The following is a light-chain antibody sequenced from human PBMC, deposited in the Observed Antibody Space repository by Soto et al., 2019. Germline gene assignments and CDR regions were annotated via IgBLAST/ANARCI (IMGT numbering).Light chain of an antibody. CDR2: AAS. J-gene: IGKJ1*01. CDR3: LQDYTYPRT. Sequence: AIKMTQSPSSLSASVGDRVTITCRASQGIRSDLAWYQKKSGKAPKLLIYAASSLQSGVPSRFSGSGSGSDFTLTISSLQPEDSATYYCLQDYTYPRTFGQGTSVQI. CDR1: QGIRSD. V-gene: IGKV1-6*01.